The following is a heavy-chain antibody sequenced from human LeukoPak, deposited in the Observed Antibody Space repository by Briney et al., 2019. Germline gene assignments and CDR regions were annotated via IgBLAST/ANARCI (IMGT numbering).Heavy chain of an antibody. J-gene: IGHJ4*02. Sequence: SETLSLTCAVYGGSFSGYYWSWIRQPPGKGLEWIGEINHSGSTNYNPSLKSRVTISVDTSKNQFSLKLSSVTAADTAVYYCAGGSSWYSRSLDYWGQGTLVTVSS. CDR2: INHSGST. D-gene: IGHD6-13*01. CDR3: AGGSSWYSRSLDY. CDR1: GGSFSGYY. V-gene: IGHV4-34*01.